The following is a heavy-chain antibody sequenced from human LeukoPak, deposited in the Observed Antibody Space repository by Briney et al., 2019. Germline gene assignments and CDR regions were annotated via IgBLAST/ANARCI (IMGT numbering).Heavy chain of an antibody. V-gene: IGHV3-7*01. J-gene: IGHJ4*02. CDR2: IEQDGSEK. D-gene: IGHD3-3*01. CDR1: GFRFSNSW. CDR3: ARDRSISGVVTLDY. Sequence: PGGSLRLSCAASGFRFSNSWMTWVRQAPGKGLEWVANIEQDGSEKYYVDSVKGRFTISRDNAKNSVYLQMNSLRAEDTAVYYCARDRSISGVVTLDYWGQGTLVTVSS.